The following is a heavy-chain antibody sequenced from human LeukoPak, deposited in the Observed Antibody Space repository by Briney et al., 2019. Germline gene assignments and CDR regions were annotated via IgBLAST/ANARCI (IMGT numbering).Heavy chain of an antibody. Sequence: SVKVSCKASGFTFTSSAVQWVRQARGQRLEWIGWIVVGSGNTNYAQKFQERVTITRDMSTSTAHMELSSLRSEDTAVYYCVAGMVLLGSRSPYFDYWGQGTLVTVSS. CDR3: VAGMVLLGSRSPYFDY. V-gene: IGHV1-58*01. CDR2: IVVGSGNT. CDR1: GFTFTSSA. J-gene: IGHJ4*02. D-gene: IGHD2-15*01.